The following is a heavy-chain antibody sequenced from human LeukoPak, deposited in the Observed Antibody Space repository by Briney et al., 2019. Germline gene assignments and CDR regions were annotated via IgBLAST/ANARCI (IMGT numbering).Heavy chain of an antibody. CDR1: GYSFTSYW. D-gene: IGHD5-12*01. CDR3: TRIAGVASIPDTFDI. Sequence: GESLKISCKDSGYSFTSYWIGWVRQMPGKGLEWMGIIYPRDSDTRYSPSFQGQVTISADKSISTAYLQWSSLKASDTAMYYCTRIAGVASIPDTFDIWGQGTMVTVSS. V-gene: IGHV5-51*01. J-gene: IGHJ3*02. CDR2: IYPRDSDT.